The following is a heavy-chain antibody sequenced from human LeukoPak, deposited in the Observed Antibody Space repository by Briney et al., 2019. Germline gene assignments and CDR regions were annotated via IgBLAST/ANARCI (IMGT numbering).Heavy chain of an antibody. J-gene: IGHJ4*02. Sequence: SETLSLTCAVYGGSFSGYYGSWVRQPPGKGLEWIGEINHSGSTSYNPSLKSRVTMSVDTSKNQFSLKLSSVTAADTAVYYCARGARIQLWLTGYFDYWGQGTLVTVSP. CDR1: GGSFSGYY. CDR2: INHSGST. CDR3: ARGARIQLWLTGYFDY. V-gene: IGHV4-34*01. D-gene: IGHD5-18*01.